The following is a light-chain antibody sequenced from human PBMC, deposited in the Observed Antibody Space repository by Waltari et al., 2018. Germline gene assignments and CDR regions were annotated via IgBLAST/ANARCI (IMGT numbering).Light chain of an antibody. Sequence: DIVMTQSPDSLTVSLGERATINCKSSQSVLYSSNNKNYLAWYQQKPGQPPKLLIYWASTRESGVPDRFSSSGSGTDFTLTISSLQAEDVAVYYCQQYYSTLPTFGPGTKVDIK. CDR2: WAS. CDR3: QQYYSTLPT. V-gene: IGKV4-1*01. J-gene: IGKJ3*01. CDR1: QSVLYSSNNKNY.